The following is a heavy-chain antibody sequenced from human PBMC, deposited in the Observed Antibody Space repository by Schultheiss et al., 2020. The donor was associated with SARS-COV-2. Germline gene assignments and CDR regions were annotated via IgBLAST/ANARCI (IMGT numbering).Heavy chain of an antibody. V-gene: IGHV4-59*01. J-gene: IGHJ2*01. CDR1: GGSISSYY. D-gene: IGHD6-13*01. CDR2: IYYSGNT. Sequence: SQTLSLTCTVSGGSISSYYWSWIRQPPGKGLEWIGSIYYSGNTYYNPSLKSRVTIFVDTSKNQFSLKLSSVTAADTAVYYCARDSSPAPGAFAWYFDLWGRGTLVTVSS. CDR3: ARDSSPAPGAFAWYFDL.